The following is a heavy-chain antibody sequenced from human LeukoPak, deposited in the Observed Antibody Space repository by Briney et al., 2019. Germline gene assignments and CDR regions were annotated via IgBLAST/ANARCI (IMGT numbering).Heavy chain of an antibody. CDR1: GGSISSGGYY. CDR3: ARGVVVVPAAIYYGMDV. J-gene: IGHJ6*02. V-gene: IGHV4-31*03. CDR2: IYYSGST. Sequence: SETLSLTCTVSGGSISSGGYYWSWIRQHPGKGLEWIGYIYYSGSTYYNPSLKSRVTISVDTSKNQFSLKLSSVTAADTAVYYCARGVVVVPAAIYYGMDVWGQGTTVTVSS. D-gene: IGHD2-2*01.